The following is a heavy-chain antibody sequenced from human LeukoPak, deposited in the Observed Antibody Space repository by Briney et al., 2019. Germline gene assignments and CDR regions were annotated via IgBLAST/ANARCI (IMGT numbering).Heavy chain of an antibody. V-gene: IGHV1-69*04. D-gene: IGHD2-21*02. J-gene: IGHJ6*02. CDR3: ARGIIVVVTDEYYYYGMDV. Sequence: SVKVSCKASGGTFSSYAISWVRQAPGQGLEWMGRIIPILGIANYAQKFQGRVTITADKSTSTAYMELSSLRSEDTAVYYCARGIIVVVTDEYYYYGMDVWGQGTTVTVSS. CDR1: GGTFSSYA. CDR2: IIPILGIA.